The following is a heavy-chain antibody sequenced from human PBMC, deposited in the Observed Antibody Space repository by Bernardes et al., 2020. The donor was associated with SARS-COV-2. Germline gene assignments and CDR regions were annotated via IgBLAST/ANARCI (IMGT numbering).Heavy chain of an antibody. CDR3: SLPPTNYDRYGMDV. J-gene: IGHJ6*02. V-gene: IGHV1-2*02. Sequence: ASVKVSCMTSGHPCTPYYIHWVRQAPGQGLAGMECINPNSGCTNFAQKLQGRLTMTRDPSISPAYMELTRLRSDDTAVYYCSLPPTNYDRYGMDVWGQGTTVTVSS. D-gene: IGHD3-22*01. CDR1: GHPCTPYY. CDR2: INPNSGCT.